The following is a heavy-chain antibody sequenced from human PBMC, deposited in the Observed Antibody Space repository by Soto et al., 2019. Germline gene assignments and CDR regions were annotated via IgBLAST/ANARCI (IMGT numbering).Heavy chain of an antibody. J-gene: IGHJ4*02. CDR1: GFTFDDYA. V-gene: IGHV3-9*01. CDR2: ISWNSGSI. Sequence: EVQLVESGGGLVQPGRSLRLSCAASGFTFDDYAMHWVRQAPGKGLEWVSGISWNSGSIGYADSVKGRFTISRDNAKNSLYLQMNSLRPEDTALYYCAKDIRGQGPEPRLDYWGQGTLVTVSS. CDR3: AKDIRGQGPEPRLDY. D-gene: IGHD1-1*01.